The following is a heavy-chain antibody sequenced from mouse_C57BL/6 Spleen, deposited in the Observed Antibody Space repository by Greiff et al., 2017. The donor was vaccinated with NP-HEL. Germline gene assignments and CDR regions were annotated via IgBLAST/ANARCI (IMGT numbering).Heavy chain of an antibody. CDR3: ARDPDGEGYFDY. V-gene: IGHV5-16*01. CDR1: GFTFSDYY. D-gene: IGHD2-3*01. CDR2: INYDGSST. J-gene: IGHJ2*01. Sequence: DVKLVESEGGLVQPGSSMKLSCTASGFTFSDYYMAWVRQVPEKGLEWVANINYDGSSTYYLDSLKSRFIISRDNAKNILYLQMSSLKSEDTATYYCARDPDGEGYFDYWGQGTTLTVSS.